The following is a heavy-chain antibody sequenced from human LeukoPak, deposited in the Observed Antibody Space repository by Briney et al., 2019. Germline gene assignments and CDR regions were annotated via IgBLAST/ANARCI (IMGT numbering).Heavy chain of an antibody. CDR1: GFTFSSYS. V-gene: IGHV3-48*04. Sequence: GGSLRLSCAASGFTFSSYSMNWVRQAPGKGLEWVSYISSSGSTIYYADSVKGRFTISRDNAKNSLYLQMNSLRAEDTAVYYCARERNYYDSSGYYNWFDPWGQGTLVTVSS. D-gene: IGHD3-22*01. J-gene: IGHJ5*02. CDR2: ISSSGSTI. CDR3: ARERNYYDSSGYYNWFDP.